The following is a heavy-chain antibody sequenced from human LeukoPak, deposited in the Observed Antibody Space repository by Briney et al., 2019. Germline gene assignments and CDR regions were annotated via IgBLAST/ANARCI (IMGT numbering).Heavy chain of an antibody. J-gene: IGHJ4*02. D-gene: IGHD3-16*01. V-gene: IGHV4-4*07. CDR3: ARANYVWGSYVY. Sequence: PSETLSLTCTVSGGSISDYYWSWIRQPAGKGLEWIGHIYTGGNTNYNPFLESRVTMSVDTSKNQFSLKLRSVTAADTAVYYCARANYVWGSYVYWGQGTLVTVSS. CDR2: IYTGGNT. CDR1: GGSISDYY.